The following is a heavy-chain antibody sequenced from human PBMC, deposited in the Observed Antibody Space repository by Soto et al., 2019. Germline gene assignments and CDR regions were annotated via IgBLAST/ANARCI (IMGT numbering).Heavy chain of an antibody. J-gene: IGHJ3*02. V-gene: IGHV3-23*01. D-gene: IGHD5-18*01. Sequence: GGSLRLSCAASEFTFNIYAMGWVRQAPGKGLEWVSTISDSGINTYYSNPVKGRFTISRDNSKNTVSLQMNSLRAEDTAVYYCAKHHGVDASMVTAFNIWGQGTMVTVSS. CDR1: EFTFNIYA. CDR2: ISDSGINT. CDR3: AKHHGVDASMVTAFNI.